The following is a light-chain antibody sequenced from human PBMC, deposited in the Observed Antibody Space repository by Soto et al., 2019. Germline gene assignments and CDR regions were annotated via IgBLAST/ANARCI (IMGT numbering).Light chain of an antibody. Sequence: SYELTQPPSVSVAPGHTARITCGGNNIGSKSVHWYQQKPGQAPVLVVYDDSDRPSGIPERFSGSNSGNTATLTISRVEAGDEADYYCQVWDSSSDPSYVFGTGTKLTVL. V-gene: IGLV3-21*02. CDR2: DDS. CDR1: NIGSKS. J-gene: IGLJ1*01. CDR3: QVWDSSSDPSYV.